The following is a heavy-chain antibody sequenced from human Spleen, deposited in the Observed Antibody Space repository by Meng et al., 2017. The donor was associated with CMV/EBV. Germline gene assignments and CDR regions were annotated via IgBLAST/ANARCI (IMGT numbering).Heavy chain of an antibody. J-gene: IGHJ6*02. CDR3: ARGYDRGGMDV. V-gene: IGHV1-46*01. D-gene: IGHD3-16*01. Sequence: ASVKVSCKASGYTFTGYYMHWVRQAHGQGLEWMGIINPSGDSTSYVQKFQGRVTMTRDTSTSTVYMELSSLRSEDTAVYYCARGYDRGGMDVWGQGTTVTVSS. CDR1: GYTFTGYY. CDR2: INPSGDST.